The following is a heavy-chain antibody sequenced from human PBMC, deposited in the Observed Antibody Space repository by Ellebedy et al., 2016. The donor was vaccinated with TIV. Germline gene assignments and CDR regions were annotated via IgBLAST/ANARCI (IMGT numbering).Heavy chain of an antibody. D-gene: IGHD2/OR15-2a*01. Sequence: GGSLKISCTASGFSVSSDYMSWVRQAPGKGLEWVSVSHRDGDTNYADSVKGRFIVSRDKSRNTLYLQMTGLSAEDTAVYYCARETFNDVDLKVWGVLDIWGQGTMVTVSS. V-gene: IGHV3-66*01. CDR2: SHRDGDT. CDR3: ARETFNDVDLKVWGVLDI. CDR1: GFSVSSDY. J-gene: IGHJ3*02.